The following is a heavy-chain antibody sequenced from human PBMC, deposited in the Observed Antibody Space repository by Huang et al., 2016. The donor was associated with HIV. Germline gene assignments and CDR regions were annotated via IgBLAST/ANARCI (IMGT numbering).Heavy chain of an antibody. Sequence: QVQLQESGPGLVKPSQTLSLTCTVAGGSISSGGYYWSWIRQPPGKGLEWIGYIYYSGSNYHNPSLKSRVTISVDTSKNQFSLKLSSVTAADTAVYYCARVPPLRNENYFDYWGQGTLVTVSS. V-gene: IGHV4-30-4*08. CDR1: GGSISSGGYY. CDR2: IYYSGSN. J-gene: IGHJ4*02. CDR3: ARVPPLRNENYFDY. D-gene: IGHD1-1*01.